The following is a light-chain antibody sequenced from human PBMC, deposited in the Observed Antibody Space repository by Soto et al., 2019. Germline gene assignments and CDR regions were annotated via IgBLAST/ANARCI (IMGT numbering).Light chain of an antibody. CDR2: GAS. CDR1: QTVSSSF. Sequence: EIVLTQSPGTLSLSPGERATLSCRASQTVSSSFLAWYQQKPGQDPRLLIYGASSRATRIPDRFSGSGSGTDFTLTISRLEPEGVAVYYCQQYCCSPLTFGGGTKVEIK. CDR3: QQYCCSPLT. V-gene: IGKV3-20*01. J-gene: IGKJ4*01.